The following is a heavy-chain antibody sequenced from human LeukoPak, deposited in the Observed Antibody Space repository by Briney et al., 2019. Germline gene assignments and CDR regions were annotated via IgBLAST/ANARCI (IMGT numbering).Heavy chain of an antibody. V-gene: IGHV1-18*01. Sequence: ASVKVSCKASGYTFTSYGISWVRQAPGQGLEWMGWISAYNGNTNYAQKLQGRLTITTDTSTSTAYMELRSLRTDDTAVYYCASRYGRAAAGPHAFDFWGQGTMVTVSS. D-gene: IGHD6-13*01. CDR3: ASRYGRAAAGPHAFDF. CDR1: GYTFTSYG. CDR2: ISAYNGNT. J-gene: IGHJ3*01.